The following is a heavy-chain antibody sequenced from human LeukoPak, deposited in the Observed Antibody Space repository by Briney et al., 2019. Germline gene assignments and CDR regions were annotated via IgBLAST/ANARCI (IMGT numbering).Heavy chain of an antibody. J-gene: IGHJ6*03. CDR3: ANGQGIAAAGSISYYYYYYMDV. Sequence: GGSLRLSCAASGFTFSSYAMSWVRQAPGKGLEWVSAISGSGGSTYCADSVKGRFTISRDNSRNTLFLQMNSLRAEDTAVYYCANGQGIAAAGSISYYYYYYMDVWGKGTTVTVSS. CDR2: ISGSGGST. D-gene: IGHD6-13*01. CDR1: GFTFSSYA. V-gene: IGHV3-23*01.